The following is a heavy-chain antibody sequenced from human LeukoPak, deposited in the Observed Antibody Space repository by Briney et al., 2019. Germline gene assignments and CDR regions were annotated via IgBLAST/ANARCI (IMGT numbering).Heavy chain of an antibody. J-gene: IGHJ3*02. CDR3: ARKRVVKHRGAFDI. CDR1: GGSFSAYH. V-gene: IGHV4-34*01. Sequence: SETLSLTCAVYGGSFSAYHWNWIRQSPGKGLEWIGEINHSGSTNYNPSLKSRVTISVDTSKNQFSLKLSSVTAADTAVYYCARKRVVKHRGAFDIWGQGTMVTVSS. D-gene: IGHD3-22*01. CDR2: INHSGST.